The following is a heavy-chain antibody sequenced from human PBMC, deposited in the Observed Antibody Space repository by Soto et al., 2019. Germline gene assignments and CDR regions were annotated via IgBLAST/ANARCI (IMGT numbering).Heavy chain of an antibody. D-gene: IGHD5-18*01. V-gene: IGHV1-18*01. CDR1: GYTFTNYG. J-gene: IGHJ4*02. Sequence: ASVKVSCKASGYTFTNYGVSWVRQAPGQGLEWMGWIGGYKGNTNYAQKLQGRVTLTTDTSTSTAYMELRSLRSDDTAVYYCAPHTLATGMPSVYWGQGTLVTVSS. CDR2: IGGYKGNT. CDR3: APHTLATGMPSVY.